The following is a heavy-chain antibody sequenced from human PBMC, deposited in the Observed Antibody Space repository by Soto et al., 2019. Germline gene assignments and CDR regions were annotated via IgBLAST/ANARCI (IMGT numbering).Heavy chain of an antibody. Sequence: PSETLSLTCAVSGGSISSSNWWSWVRQPPGKGLEWIGEIYHSGNTNYNPSLKSRVTILVDKSKNQFSLKLRSVTAADTAVYYCAGDKRAAGTWFDYWGQGTLVTVSS. CDR3: AGDKRAAGTWFDY. CDR2: IYHSGNT. J-gene: IGHJ4*02. CDR1: GGSISSSNW. D-gene: IGHD6-13*01. V-gene: IGHV4-4*02.